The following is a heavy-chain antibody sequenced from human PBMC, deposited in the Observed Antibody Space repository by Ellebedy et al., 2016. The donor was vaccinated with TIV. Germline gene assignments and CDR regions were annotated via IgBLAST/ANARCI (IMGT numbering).Heavy chain of an antibody. CDR1: GGSINGLF. V-gene: IGHV4-59*11. D-gene: IGHD1-26*01. J-gene: IGHJ4*02. CDR2: IYYGGSA. Sequence: MPSETLSLTCTVSGGSINGLFWSWIRQPPGKGLEWIGYIYYGGSATYNPSLKSRVIISVDTSKNQFSLRLSSVTAADTAVYYCARRYSGSSYHYFDYWGQGTLVIVSS. CDR3: ARRYSGSSYHYFDY.